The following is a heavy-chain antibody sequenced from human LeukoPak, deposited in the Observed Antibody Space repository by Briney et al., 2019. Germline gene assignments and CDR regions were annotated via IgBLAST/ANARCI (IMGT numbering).Heavy chain of an antibody. Sequence: GSLRLSCAASGFTFGSYAMSWVRQAPGKGLEWVSAISGSGGSTYYADSVKGRFTISRDNSKNTLYLQMNSLRAEDTAVYYCAKAPTQYCSSTSCYAYFDYWGQGTLVTVSS. D-gene: IGHD2-2*01. J-gene: IGHJ4*02. CDR2: ISGSGGST. CDR3: AKAPTQYCSSTSCYAYFDY. CDR1: GFTFGSYA. V-gene: IGHV3-23*01.